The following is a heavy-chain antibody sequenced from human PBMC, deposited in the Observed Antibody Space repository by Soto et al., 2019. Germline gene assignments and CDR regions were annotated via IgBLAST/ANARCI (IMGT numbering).Heavy chain of an antibody. D-gene: IGHD2-15*01. CDR2: TFHSGTA. J-gene: IGHJ4*02. CDR3: ARVICSGGSCYLDY. CDR1: GGSLNNYY. Sequence: SETMSLTCNVSGGSLNNYYWSWIRQPPGKGLEWIAYTFHSGTANYNPSLKSRVTISVDTSKNQFSLKLTSVTAADTALYYCARVICSGGSCYLDYWGQGTLVTVSS. V-gene: IGHV4-59*01.